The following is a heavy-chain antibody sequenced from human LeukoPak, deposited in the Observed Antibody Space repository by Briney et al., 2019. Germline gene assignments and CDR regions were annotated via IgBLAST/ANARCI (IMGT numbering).Heavy chain of an antibody. D-gene: IGHD3-22*01. Sequence: SETLSLTCSVSGGSISSSSYHWDWIRQPPGQGLEWIGGIYSSGSTSYNPPLKSRVTMSVDTSKNQFSLKLSSVTAADTAMYYCARHDSSVDYADYWDQGTLVTVSS. J-gene: IGHJ4*02. CDR1: GGSISSSSYH. V-gene: IGHV4-39*01. CDR2: IYSSGST. CDR3: ARHDSSVDYADY.